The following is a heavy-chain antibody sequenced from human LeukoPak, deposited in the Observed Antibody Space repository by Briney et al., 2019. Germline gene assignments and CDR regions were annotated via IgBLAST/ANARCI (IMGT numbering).Heavy chain of an antibody. D-gene: IGHD3-16*02. CDR1: GFTFSSYA. CDR2: ISGSGGST. J-gene: IGHJ4*02. CDR3: AKGLFMFTFGGVIGDY. Sequence: GGSPRLSCAASGFTFSSYAMSWVRQAPGKGLEWVSAISGSGGSTYYADSVKGRFTISRDNSKNTLYLQMNSLRAEDTAVYYCAKGLFMFTFGGVIGDYWGQGTLVTVSS. V-gene: IGHV3-23*01.